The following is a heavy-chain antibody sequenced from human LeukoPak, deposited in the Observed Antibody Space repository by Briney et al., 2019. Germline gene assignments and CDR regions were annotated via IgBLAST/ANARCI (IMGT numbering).Heavy chain of an antibody. Sequence: GGSLRLSCTTSQFTFSSYDMHWVRQAPGKGLEWVAVISHDGNNKYYVDSLKGRFTISRDNSKSTLYLQMNSVRAEDTAVYYCAKDRMIYGGYSGGSLDYWGQGTLVAVSS. J-gene: IGHJ4*02. V-gene: IGHV3-30*18. CDR2: ISHDGNNK. CDR1: QFTFSSYD. D-gene: IGHD3-10*01. CDR3: AKDRMIYGGYSGGSLDY.